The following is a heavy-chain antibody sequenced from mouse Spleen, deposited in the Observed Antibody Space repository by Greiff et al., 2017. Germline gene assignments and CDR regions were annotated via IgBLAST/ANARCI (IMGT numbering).Heavy chain of an antibody. J-gene: IGHJ3*01. Sequence: EVQVVESGPELVKPGASVKISCKTSGYTFTEYTMHWVKQSHGKSLEWIGGINPNNGGTSYNQKFKGKATLTVDKSSSTVYMELRSLTSEDSAVYYCARRRPKLLPFAYWGQGTLVTVSA. CDR3: ARRRPKLLPFAY. CDR2: INPNNGGT. CDR1: GYTFTEYT. D-gene: IGHD1-1*01. V-gene: IGHV1-18*01.